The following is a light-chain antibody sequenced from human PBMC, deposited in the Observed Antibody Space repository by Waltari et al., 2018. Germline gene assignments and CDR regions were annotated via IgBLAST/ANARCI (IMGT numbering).Light chain of an antibody. CDR1: QSILFSSTTKSY. CDR3: QQYYSIPRT. Sequence: DIVMTQSPDSLAVSLGERATINCKSSQSILFSSTTKSYLAWYQQKPGQSPKLVIYWASTRESGVPDRFSGSGSGTDFTLTISSLQAEDVAVYYCQQYYSIPRTFGQGTKVEIK. V-gene: IGKV4-1*01. CDR2: WAS. J-gene: IGKJ1*01.